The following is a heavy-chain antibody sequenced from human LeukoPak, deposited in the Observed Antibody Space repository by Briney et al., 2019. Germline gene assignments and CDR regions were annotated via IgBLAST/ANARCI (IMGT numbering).Heavy chain of an antibody. J-gene: IGHJ4*02. Sequence: GGSLRLSCAASGFTVSSNYMSWVRQAPGKGLEWVANIKQDGSEKYYVDSVKGRFTISRDNAKNSLYLQMNSLRAEDTAVYYCARDLGGYFDYWGQGTLVTVSS. CDR2: IKQDGSEK. CDR1: GFTVSSNY. CDR3: ARDLGGYFDY. V-gene: IGHV3-7*01.